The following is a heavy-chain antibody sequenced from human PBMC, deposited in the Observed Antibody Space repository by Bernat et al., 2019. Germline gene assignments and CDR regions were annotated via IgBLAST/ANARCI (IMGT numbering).Heavy chain of an antibody. D-gene: IGHD2-21*01. J-gene: IGHJ2*01. V-gene: IGHV3-49*04. CDR3: TRAGILWWLWYFDL. CDR2: IRSKAYGGTT. Sequence: EVQLVESGGGLVQPGRSLRLSCTASGFTFGDYAMSWVRQAPGKGLEWVGFIRSKAYGGTTEYAASVKGRFTISRDDSKSIAYLQMNSLKTEDTAVYYCTRAGILWWLWYFDLWGRGTLVTVSS. CDR1: GFTFGDYA.